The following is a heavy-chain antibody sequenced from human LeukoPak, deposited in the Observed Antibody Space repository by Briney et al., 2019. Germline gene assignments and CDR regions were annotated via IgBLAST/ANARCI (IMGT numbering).Heavy chain of an antibody. CDR2: INPVGGVT. Sequence: ASVKVSCKASGYIFTNYYLYWVRQAPGQGLEWMGVINPVGGVTTYAQRFQGRVTMTRDTSTSTFDMELSSLKSEDTAVYYCARLWSYYDNSGFFEDYWGQRTLVTVSS. V-gene: IGHV1-46*01. J-gene: IGHJ4*02. CDR1: GYIFTNYY. D-gene: IGHD3-22*01. CDR3: ARLWSYYDNSGFFEDY.